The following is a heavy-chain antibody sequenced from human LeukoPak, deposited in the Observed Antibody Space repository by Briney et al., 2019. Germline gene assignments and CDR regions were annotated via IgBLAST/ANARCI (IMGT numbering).Heavy chain of an antibody. V-gene: IGHV3-33*01. J-gene: IGHJ4*02. Sequence: GRSLRLSCAASGYSFSRHGMHWVRQAPGKGLGWVAAIWYDGSQKYYADSVKGRFTISRDNLENTGDLQMNSLRAEDTAVYYCARLYGANSGYFDYWGPGTLVTVSS. CDR3: ARLYGANSGYFDY. D-gene: IGHD4-23*01. CDR1: GYSFSRHG. CDR2: IWYDGSQK.